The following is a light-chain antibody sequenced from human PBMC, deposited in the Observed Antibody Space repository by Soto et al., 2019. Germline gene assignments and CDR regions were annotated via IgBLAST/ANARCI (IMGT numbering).Light chain of an antibody. CDR2: DVS. J-gene: IGLJ1*01. CDR3: SSYRSSSKRV. Sequence: QSVLTQPASVSGSPGQSITISCTGTSSDVGGYNYVSWYQQHPGKAPKLMIYDVSNRPSGVSNRFSGSKSGNTASLTISGLQAEDEAEYYCSSYRSSSKRVFGTGTKVTVL. V-gene: IGLV2-14*03. CDR1: SSDVGGYNY.